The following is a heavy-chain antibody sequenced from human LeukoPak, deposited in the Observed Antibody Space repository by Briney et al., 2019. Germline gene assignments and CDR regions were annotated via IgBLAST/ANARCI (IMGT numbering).Heavy chain of an antibody. CDR2: INPNSGGT. V-gene: IGHV1-2*06. CDR1: GYNFTGYD. D-gene: IGHD5-24*01. CDR3: ARDSGDGYKRDPIDY. J-gene: IGHJ4*02. Sequence: ASVKVSCTASGYNFTGYDMNWVRQATGQGLEWMGRINPNSGGTNYAQKFQGRVTMTRATTISRADMELSRLRSDAKAVYYCARDSGDGYKRDPIDYWGQGTLVTVS.